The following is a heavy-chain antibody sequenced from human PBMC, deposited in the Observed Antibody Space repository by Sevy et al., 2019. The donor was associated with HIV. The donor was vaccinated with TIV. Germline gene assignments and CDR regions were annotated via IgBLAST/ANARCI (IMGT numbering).Heavy chain of an antibody. CDR1: GFTFSGSA. CDR2: IRSKANSYAT. CDR3: TRHSGDYDFWSGAYYYGMDV. Sequence: GGSLRLSCAASGFTFSGSAMHWVRQASGKGLEWVGRIRSKANSYATAYAASGKGRFTISRDDSKNTAYLQMNSLKTEDTAVYYCTRHSGDYDFWSGAYYYGMDVWGQGTTVTVSS. J-gene: IGHJ6*02. D-gene: IGHD3-3*01. V-gene: IGHV3-73*01.